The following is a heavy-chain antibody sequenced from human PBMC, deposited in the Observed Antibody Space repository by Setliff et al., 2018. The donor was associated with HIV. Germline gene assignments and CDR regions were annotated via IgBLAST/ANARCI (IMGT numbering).Heavy chain of an antibody. CDR1: GFTVSRFY. D-gene: IGHD3-3*01. CDR2: IYSDGSS. V-gene: IGHV3-53*01. CDR3: ARGRVLEWLLNH. J-gene: IGHJ4*02. Sequence: LSLSCAASGFTVSRFYVSWVRQAPGKGLEWVSVIYSDGSSYYADSVKGRFTISRDGSKNMIFLQMNSLRVDDTAVYYCARGRVLEWLLNHWGQGTRVTVS.